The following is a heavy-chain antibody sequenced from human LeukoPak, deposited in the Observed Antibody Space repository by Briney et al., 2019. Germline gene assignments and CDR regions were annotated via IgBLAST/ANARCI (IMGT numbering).Heavy chain of an antibody. CDR3: AKIGGVIVF. Sequence: GGSLRLSCVASGFTFSSRDWMTWVRQAPGKGLEWVSAINGGGSSTYYADSVKGRFTISRDNSKNTLYLQMNSLRAEDTAVYYCAKIGGVIVFWGQGTLVTVSS. V-gene: IGHV3-23*01. J-gene: IGHJ4*02. CDR1: GFTFSSRDW. D-gene: IGHD3-16*02. CDR2: INGGGSST.